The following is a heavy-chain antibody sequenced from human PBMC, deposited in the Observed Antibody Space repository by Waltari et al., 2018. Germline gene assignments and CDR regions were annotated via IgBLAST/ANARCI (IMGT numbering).Heavy chain of an antibody. Sequence: QVQLQESGPGLVKPSETLYLTCTVSGGSISSHYWSWIRQPPGKGLEWIGYIYYSGSPNYNPTRKSQVTISVDTSKNQFSLKLGSVTAADTAVYYCARVRRNGSSPNYYYYMDVWGKGTTVTVSS. CDR1: GGSISSHY. V-gene: IGHV4-59*11. CDR3: ARVRRNGSSPNYYYYMDV. J-gene: IGHJ6*03. CDR2: IYYSGSP. D-gene: IGHD6-6*01.